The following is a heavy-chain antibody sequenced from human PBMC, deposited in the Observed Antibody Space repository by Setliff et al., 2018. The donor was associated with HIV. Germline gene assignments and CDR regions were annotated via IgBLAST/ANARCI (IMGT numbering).Heavy chain of an antibody. CDR3: ATYSGSQGLVS. V-gene: IGHV4-39*01. CDR2: IYYSGRT. CDR1: HGSISRTSHY. J-gene: IGHJ5*02. D-gene: IGHD1-26*01. Sequence: SETLSLTCIVSHGSISRTSHYWGWVRQSPGRRLEWIGSIYYSGRTYYTPSLKSRLTMSVDTSRNQFSLKMSSATAADTAVYYGATYSGSQGLVSWGQGTLVTVSS.